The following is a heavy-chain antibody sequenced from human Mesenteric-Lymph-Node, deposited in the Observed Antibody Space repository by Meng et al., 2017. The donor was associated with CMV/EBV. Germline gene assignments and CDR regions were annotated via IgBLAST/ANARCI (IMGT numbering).Heavy chain of an antibody. V-gene: IGHV3-21*01. Sequence: ESLKISCAASGFTFSSYSMNWVRQAPGKGLEWVSSISSSSSYIYYADSVKGRFTISRDNAKNSLYLQMNSLRAEETAVYNCARGTGGGRYFSSTSCWGGGYYYGMDVWGQGTTVTVSS. CDR1: GFTFSSYS. CDR3: ARGTGGGRYFSSTSCWGGGYYYGMDV. D-gene: IGHD2-2*01. J-gene: IGHJ6*02. CDR2: ISSSSSYI.